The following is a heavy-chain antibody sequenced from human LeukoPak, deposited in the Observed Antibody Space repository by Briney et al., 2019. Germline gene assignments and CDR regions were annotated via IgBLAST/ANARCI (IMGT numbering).Heavy chain of an antibody. J-gene: IGHJ4*02. Sequence: GGSLRLSCAASGFTFSSYAMHWVRQAPGKGLEWVAAISYDGSNKYYADSVKGRFTISRDNSKNTLYLQMNSLRAEDTAVYYCAREGDYYDSKDYFDYWGQGTLVTVSS. CDR2: ISYDGSNK. D-gene: IGHD3-22*01. CDR3: AREGDYYDSKDYFDY. V-gene: IGHV3-30-3*01. CDR1: GFTFSSYA.